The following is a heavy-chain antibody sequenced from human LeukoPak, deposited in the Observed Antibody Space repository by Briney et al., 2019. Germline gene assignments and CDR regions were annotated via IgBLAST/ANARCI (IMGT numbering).Heavy chain of an antibody. CDR1: GYTFTSYY. D-gene: IGHD6-13*01. V-gene: IGHV1-46*01. J-gene: IGHJ4*02. CDR2: INPSGGST. Sequence: GASVKVSRKASGYTFTSYYMHWVRQAPGQGLEWMRIINPSGGSTSYAQKFQGRVTMTRDTSTSTVYMELSSLRSEDTAVYYCASSIRDSSSWYGGDSSGPGDYWGQGTLVTVSS. CDR3: ASSIRDSSSWYGGDSSGPGDY.